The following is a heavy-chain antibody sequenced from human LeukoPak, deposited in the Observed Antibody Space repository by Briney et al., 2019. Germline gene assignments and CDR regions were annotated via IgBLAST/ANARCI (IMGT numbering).Heavy chain of an antibody. CDR1: GGTFSSYA. CDR3: ATDRSYYYGSGRRAFDI. D-gene: IGHD3-10*01. CDR2: IIPIFGTA. V-gene: IGHV1-69*01. J-gene: IGHJ3*02. Sequence: SVKVSCKASGGTFSSYAISWVRQAPGQGLEWMGGIIPIFGTANYAQKFQGRVTITADESTSTAYMELSSLRSEDTAVYYCATDRSYYYGSGRRAFDIWGQGTMVTVSS.